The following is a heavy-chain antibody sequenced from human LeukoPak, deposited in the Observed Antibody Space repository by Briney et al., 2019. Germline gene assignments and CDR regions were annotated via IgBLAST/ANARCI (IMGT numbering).Heavy chain of an antibody. Sequence: KPSETLSLTCSVSGGSVSSYYWSWIRQSPGKGLEWIGYIHNSGRTNYNPSLKSRVTGFVDTSKNQVSLRLSSVTAADTAVYYCARHGNISSESYFDYWGQGALVTVSS. V-gene: IGHV4-59*08. D-gene: IGHD1-26*01. J-gene: IGHJ4*02. CDR3: ARHGNISSESYFDY. CDR2: IHNSGRT. CDR1: GGSVSSYY.